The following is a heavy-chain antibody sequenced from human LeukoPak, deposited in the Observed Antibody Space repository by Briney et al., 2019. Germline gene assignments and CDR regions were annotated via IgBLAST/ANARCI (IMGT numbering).Heavy chain of an antibody. V-gene: IGHV3-23*01. CDR1: GFTFSSYA. CDR3: AKGLLWFGQPIDY. D-gene: IGHD3-10*01. Sequence: GGSLRLSCAASGFTFSSYAMSWVRQAPGKGLEWVSAISGSGGSAYYADSVKGRFTISRDNSKNTLYLQMNSLRAEDTAVYYCAKGLLWFGQPIDYWGQGTLVTVSS. CDR2: ISGSGGSA. J-gene: IGHJ4*02.